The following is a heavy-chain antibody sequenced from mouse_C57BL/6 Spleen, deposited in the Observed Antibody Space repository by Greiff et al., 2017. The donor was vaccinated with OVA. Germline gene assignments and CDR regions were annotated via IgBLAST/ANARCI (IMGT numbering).Heavy chain of an antibody. CDR2: ISGGGGNT. J-gene: IGHJ4*01. CDR3: ATSTVVATNY. D-gene: IGHD1-1*01. V-gene: IGHV5-9*01. CDR1: GFTFSSYT. Sequence: EVMLVESGGGLVKPGGSLKLSCAASGFTFSSYTMSWVRQTPEKRMEWVATISGGGGNTYYPDSVKGRFTISRDNAKNTLYLQMSSLRSEDTALYYCATSTVVATNYWGQGTSVTVSS.